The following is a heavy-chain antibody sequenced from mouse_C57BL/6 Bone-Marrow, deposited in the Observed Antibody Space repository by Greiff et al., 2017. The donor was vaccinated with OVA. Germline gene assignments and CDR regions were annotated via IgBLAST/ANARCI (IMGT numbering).Heavy chain of an antibody. Sequence: QVQLQQPGAELVKPGASVKLSCKASGYTFTSYWMHWVKQRPGQGLEWIGMIHPNGGSTNYNEKFKSKATLTVDKSSSTAYMQLSSLTSEDSAVYYCAREDGSTPFDYWGQGTTLTVSS. CDR2: IHPNGGST. CDR3: AREDGSTPFDY. J-gene: IGHJ2*01. D-gene: IGHD1-1*01. CDR1: GYTFTSYW. V-gene: IGHV1-64*01.